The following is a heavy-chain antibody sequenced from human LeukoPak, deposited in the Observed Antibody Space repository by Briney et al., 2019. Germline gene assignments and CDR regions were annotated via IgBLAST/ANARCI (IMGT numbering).Heavy chain of an antibody. Sequence: GESLKISCKGSRYSFTIYWIGWVRQMPGKGLEWMGIIYPGDSDTRYSPSFQGQVTISADKSISTAYLQWSSLKASDTAMYYCARQYSSSSSSPYYYYMDVWGKGTTVTVSS. V-gene: IGHV5-51*01. J-gene: IGHJ6*03. CDR1: RYSFTIYW. CDR3: ARQYSSSSSSPYYYYMDV. D-gene: IGHD6-6*01. CDR2: IYPGDSDT.